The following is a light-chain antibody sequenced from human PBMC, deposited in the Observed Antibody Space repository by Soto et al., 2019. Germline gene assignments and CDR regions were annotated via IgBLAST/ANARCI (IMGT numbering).Light chain of an antibody. CDR2: DVS. Sequence: QSALTQPPSASGSPGQSVTISCTETSSDVGGYKDVSWYQQHPGKAPKLMIYDVSNRPSGVPDRFSGSKSGNTASLTVAGLGAEDEADYYCSSYVGSNDLVFGGGTKVTVL. J-gene: IGLJ2*01. CDR1: SSDVGGYKD. V-gene: IGLV2-8*01. CDR3: SSYVGSNDLV.